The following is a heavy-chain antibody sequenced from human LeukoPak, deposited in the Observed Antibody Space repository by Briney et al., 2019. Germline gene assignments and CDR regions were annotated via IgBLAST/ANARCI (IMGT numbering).Heavy chain of an antibody. CDR2: IRYDGSRK. V-gene: IGHV3-30*02. CDR3: AKESEIDY. CDR1: AFSFSTYG. J-gene: IGHJ4*02. Sequence: GGSLRLSCAASAFSFSTYGMHWVRQAPGKGLEWVAFIRYDGSRKYYADSVKGRFTISKDNSKSTLYLQMNSLRAEDTAVYYCAKESEIDYWGQGTLVTVSS.